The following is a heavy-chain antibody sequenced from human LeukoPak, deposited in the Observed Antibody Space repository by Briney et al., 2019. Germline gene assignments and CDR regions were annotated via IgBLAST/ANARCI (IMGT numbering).Heavy chain of an antibody. V-gene: IGHV3-74*01. CDR2: INSDGSSR. D-gene: IGHD6-13*01. CDR3: ASASSHRIAAGGDY. Sequence: GGSLRLSCAASGFTFSNYWMHWVRQAPGKGLVWVSRINSDGSSRNYADSVKGRFTISRDNAKNTLYLQMNSLRAEDTAVYYCASASSHRIAAGGDYWGQGTLVTVSP. CDR1: GFTFSNYW. J-gene: IGHJ4*02.